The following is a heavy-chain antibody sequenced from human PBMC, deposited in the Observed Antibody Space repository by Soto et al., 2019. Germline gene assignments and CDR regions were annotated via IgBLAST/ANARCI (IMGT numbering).Heavy chain of an antibody. J-gene: IGHJ3*02. CDR2: SRNKLNSYIT. CDR3: ARAYSDAFDI. D-gene: IGHD2-15*01. V-gene: IGHV3-72*01. CDR1: GFAFSDHY. Sequence: GGSLRLSCAASGFAFSDHYMDWVRQAPGKGLEWDGRSRNKLNSYITEYAASVKGRFTISRDDSKNSLYLQMKSLISADTAVYYCARAYSDAFDIWGQGTMVTVS.